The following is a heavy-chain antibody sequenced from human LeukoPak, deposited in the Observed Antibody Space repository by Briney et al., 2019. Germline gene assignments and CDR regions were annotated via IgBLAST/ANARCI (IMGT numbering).Heavy chain of an antibody. V-gene: IGHV3-23*01. J-gene: IGHJ6*03. CDR3: AKDGSWGDYYFYFYIDV. Sequence: PGGSLRLSCAASGFTFSNSAMSWVRQAPGKGLEWVSGISASGHYTYNADSAKGRFTISRDNSKNTLYLQMNSLRDEDTALYFCAKDGSWGDYYFYFYIDVWGKGTTVTVSS. CDR2: ISASGHYT. CDR1: GFTFSNSA. D-gene: IGHD3-10*01.